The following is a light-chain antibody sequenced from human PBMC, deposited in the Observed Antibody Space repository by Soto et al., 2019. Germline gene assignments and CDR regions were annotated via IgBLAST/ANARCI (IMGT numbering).Light chain of an antibody. CDR2: GAS. V-gene: IGKV3-15*01. CDR1: QSVGSN. J-gene: IGKJ4*01. CDR3: QHYNDPGPLT. Sequence: ETVNTPYAPIISGPGGERATXSCRASQSVGSNLAWYQQKPGQAPRLLTYGASTIATCNPCIFTGRSSGTEFNLTMSRLRSKDFAVCSCQHYNDPGPLTFCVMSKVEIK.